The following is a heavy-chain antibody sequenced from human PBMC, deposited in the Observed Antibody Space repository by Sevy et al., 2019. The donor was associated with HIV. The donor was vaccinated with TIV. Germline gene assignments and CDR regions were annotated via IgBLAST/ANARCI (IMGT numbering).Heavy chain of an antibody. V-gene: IGHV4-61*08. D-gene: IGHD2-21*02. CDR3: ARVVVTSGNEYYYGMDV. Sequence: SETLSLTCTVSGGSVRSGAYYWSWVQQPPGKGLESIGYIYYSGNTNYNPSLKSRATLSVDTSKNQFSLKLNSMTAADTAVYYCARVVVTSGNEYYYGMDVWGQGTTVTVSS. CDR2: IYYSGNT. J-gene: IGHJ6*02. CDR1: GGSVRSGAYY.